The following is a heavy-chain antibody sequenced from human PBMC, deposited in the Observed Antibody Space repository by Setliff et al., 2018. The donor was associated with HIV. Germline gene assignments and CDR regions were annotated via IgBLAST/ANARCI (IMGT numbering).Heavy chain of an antibody. D-gene: IGHD6-19*01. J-gene: IGHJ4*02. CDR1: GGSISSVNYY. Sequence: PSETLSLTCNVSGGSISSVNYYWNWVRKPAGKGLEWIGRIYASGSPTYNPSLKSRVTISVDTSKNHFSLRLNSVTAADPSVYFCARAPRYYRGWYIPEYFDNWGEGPLVTASS. CDR3: ARAPRYYRGWYIPEYFDN. CDR2: IYASGSP. V-gene: IGHV4-61*02.